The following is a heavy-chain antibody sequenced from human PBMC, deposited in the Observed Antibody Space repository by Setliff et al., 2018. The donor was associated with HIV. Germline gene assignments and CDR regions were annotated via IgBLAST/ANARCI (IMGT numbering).Heavy chain of an antibody. CDR2: IVVGSGNT. V-gene: IGHV1-58*01. D-gene: IGHD5-18*01. CDR1: GFTFTNSA. J-gene: IGHJ3*02. CDR3: ATPHPHSGNMYGYYAFDI. Sequence: VASVKVSCKASGFTFTNSAVQWVRQARGQRLEWIGWIVVGSGNTNYAQKFQERVTITRDMSTSRAYMELSGLRTEDTAVYYCATPHPHSGNMYGYYAFDIWGQGTVVPVSS.